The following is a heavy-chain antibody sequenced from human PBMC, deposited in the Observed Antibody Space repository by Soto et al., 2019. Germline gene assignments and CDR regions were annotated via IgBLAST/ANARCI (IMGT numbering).Heavy chain of an antibody. Sequence: QVQLVQSGAEVKKPGASVKVSCKASGYTFTSYGISWVRQAPGQGLEWMGWISAYNGNTNYAQKLQGRVTMTTDTSTSTAYMELRSLRSGDTAVYYCARGRSYESSGYQPYYFDYWGQGTLVTVSS. CDR1: GYTFTSYG. D-gene: IGHD3-22*01. J-gene: IGHJ4*02. CDR3: ARGRSYESSGYQPYYFDY. CDR2: ISAYNGNT. V-gene: IGHV1-18*01.